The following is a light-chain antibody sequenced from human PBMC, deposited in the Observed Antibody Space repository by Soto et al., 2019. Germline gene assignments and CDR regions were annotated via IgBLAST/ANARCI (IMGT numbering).Light chain of an antibody. Sequence: DIQMTQSPYSVSASVGDTVTITCRASQGISNWLAWYQHKPGKAPKFLIYGASTLQNGVPSWFSGIGSWTGFTLTIGSLQPEDFATYFCQQANSFPYTFGPGTKVEIK. CDR1: QGISNW. J-gene: IGKJ3*01. CDR2: GAS. V-gene: IGKV1-12*02. CDR3: QQANSFPYT.